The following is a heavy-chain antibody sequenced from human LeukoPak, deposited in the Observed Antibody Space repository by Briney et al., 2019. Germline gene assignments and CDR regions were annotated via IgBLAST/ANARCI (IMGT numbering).Heavy chain of an antibody. J-gene: IGHJ6*03. CDR2: IIPIFGTA. Sequence: SVKVSCKASGGTFSSYAISWVRQAPGQGLEWMGGIIPIFGTANYAQKFQGRVTITADKSTSTAYMELSSLRSEDTAVYYCARVSVVPYPNCTNGVCSTGLYYYMDVWGKGTTVTVSS. V-gene: IGHV1-69*06. CDR1: GGTFSSYA. CDR3: ARVSVVPYPNCTNGVCSTGLYYYMDV. D-gene: IGHD2-8*01.